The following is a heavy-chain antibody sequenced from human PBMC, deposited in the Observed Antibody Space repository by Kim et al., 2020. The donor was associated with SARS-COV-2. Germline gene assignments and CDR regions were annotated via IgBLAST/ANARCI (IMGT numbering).Heavy chain of an antibody. D-gene: IGHD3-22*01. CDR3: ASSHYYYDSSGAGG. CDR1: GGTFSSYA. J-gene: IGHJ4*02. Sequence: SVKVSCKASGGTFSSYAISWVRQAPGQGLEWMGRIIPILGIANYAQKFQGRVTITADKSTSTAYMELSSLRSEDTAVYYCASSHYYYDSSGAGGWGQGTLVTVSS. V-gene: IGHV1-69*04. CDR2: IIPILGIA.